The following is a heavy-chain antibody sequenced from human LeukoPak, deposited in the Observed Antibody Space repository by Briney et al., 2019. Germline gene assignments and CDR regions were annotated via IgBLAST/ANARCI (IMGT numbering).Heavy chain of an antibody. CDR2: ISSSGSTI. V-gene: IGHV3-48*03. J-gene: IGHJ3*02. Sequence: ETGGSLRLSCAASGFTFSSYEMNWVRQAPGKGQEWVSYISSSGSTIYYADSVKGRFTISRDNAKNSLYLQMNSLRAEDTAVYYCARESVVTAIHDAFDIWGQGTMVTVSS. D-gene: IGHD2-21*02. CDR1: GFTFSSYE. CDR3: ARESVVTAIHDAFDI.